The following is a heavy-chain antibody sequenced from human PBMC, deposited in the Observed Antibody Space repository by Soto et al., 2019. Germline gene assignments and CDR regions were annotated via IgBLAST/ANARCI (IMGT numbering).Heavy chain of an antibody. CDR3: AKEPRKSSWWGTGYFDL. Sequence: EVQLVESGGGLVQPGRSLRLSCAASGFTFDDYAMHWVRQAPGNGLEWVSGISWNSGSIGYADSVKGRFTISRDNAKNSLYLQMNSLRAEDTALYYCAKEPRKSSWWGTGYFDLWGRGTLVTVSS. CDR1: GFTFDDYA. CDR2: ISWNSGSI. V-gene: IGHV3-9*01. J-gene: IGHJ2*01. D-gene: IGHD2-8*02.